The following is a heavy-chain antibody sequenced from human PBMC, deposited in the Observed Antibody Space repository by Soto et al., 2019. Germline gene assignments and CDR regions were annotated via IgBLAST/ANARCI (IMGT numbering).Heavy chain of an antibody. CDR1: GYTFSSYE. CDR3: ARVRQLVGYFYYYMDV. D-gene: IGHD6-6*01. V-gene: IGHV1-8*01. CDR2: MNPNSGNT. J-gene: IGHJ6*03. Sequence: QVQLVQSGAEVKKPGASVKVSCKASGYTFSSYEINWVRQATGQGLEWMGWMNPNSGNTGYAQKFQGRVTMTTDTSTSTAYMELRGLKSDDTAVYYCARVRQLVGYFYYYMDVWGKGTTVTVSS.